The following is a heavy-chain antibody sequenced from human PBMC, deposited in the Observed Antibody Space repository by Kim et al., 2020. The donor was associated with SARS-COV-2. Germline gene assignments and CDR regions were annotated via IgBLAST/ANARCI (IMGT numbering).Heavy chain of an antibody. CDR3: ARGRGGTTVVTLGLGYDYYDGMDV. V-gene: IGHV4-34*01. J-gene: IGHJ6*02. CDR2: INHSGST. Sequence: SETLSLTCAVYGGSFSGYYWSWIRQPPGKGLEWIGEINHSGSTNYNPSLKSRVTISVDTSKNQFSLKLSSVTAADTAVYYCARGRGGTTVVTLGLGYDYYDGMDVWGQGPRSPSP. D-gene: IGHD4-17*01. CDR1: GGSFSGYY.